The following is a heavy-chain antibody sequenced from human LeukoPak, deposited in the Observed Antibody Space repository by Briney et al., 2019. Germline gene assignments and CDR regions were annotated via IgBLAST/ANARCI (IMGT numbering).Heavy chain of an antibody. D-gene: IGHD3-3*01. V-gene: IGHV4-34*01. Sequence: SETLSLTCAVYGGSFSGYYWSWIRQPPGKGLEWIGEINHSGSTNYNPSLKSRVTISVDTSKNQFSLKLSSVTAADTAVYYCARRDDFWSGYFTPNWFDPWGQGTLVTVSS. J-gene: IGHJ5*02. CDR3: ARRDDFWSGYFTPNWFDP. CDR1: GGSFSGYY. CDR2: INHSGST.